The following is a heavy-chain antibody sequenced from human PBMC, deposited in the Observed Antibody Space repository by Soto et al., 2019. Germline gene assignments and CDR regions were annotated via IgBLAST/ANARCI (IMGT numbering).Heavy chain of an antibody. CDR2: IYPSRNT. CDR1: GGSISSSNW. D-gene: IGHD5-12*01. J-gene: IGHJ4*02. Sequence: SPEPLSLTRAVPGGSISSSNWWTWVRLPPGKGLELIGKIYPSRNTNYSPPLKSRVTMSVDKSKNQFSLKLSSATAADTAMDYCAREEYKGGYTSPYFDYWGQGTLVTVSS. V-gene: IGHV4-4*03. CDR3: AREEYKGGYTSPYFDY.